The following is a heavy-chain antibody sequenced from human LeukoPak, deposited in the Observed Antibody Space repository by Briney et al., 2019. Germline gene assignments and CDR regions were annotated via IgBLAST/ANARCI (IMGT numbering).Heavy chain of an antibody. J-gene: IGHJ4*02. Sequence: SETLSLTCTVSGGSVSSDEYFWSWIRQPPGKGLEWIGYIYYSGSSYYNPSLQSRVTMSVDTSENQFSLKLSSVTAADAALYYCARMVASANQGLDYWGQGTLVTVSS. CDR2: IYYSGSS. V-gene: IGHV4-30-4*01. CDR3: ARMVASANQGLDY. CDR1: GGSVSSDEYF. D-gene: IGHD2-21*02.